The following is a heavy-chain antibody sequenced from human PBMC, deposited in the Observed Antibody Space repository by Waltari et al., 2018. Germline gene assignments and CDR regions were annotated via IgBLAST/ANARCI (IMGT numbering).Heavy chain of an antibody. CDR3: ARGGGVEQWLVGGYYYYYYMEV. CDR1: GYTFTSYD. D-gene: IGHD6-19*01. CDR2: MNPNSGNI. Sequence: QVQLVQSGAEVKKPGASVKVSCKASGYTFTSYDINWLRQATGQGLERMGWMNPNSGNIGYAQKFQGRVTITRNTSISTTYMELSSVRSEDTAVYYCARGGGVEQWLVGGYYYYYYMEVWGKGTTVTVSS. V-gene: IGHV1-8*03. J-gene: IGHJ6*03.